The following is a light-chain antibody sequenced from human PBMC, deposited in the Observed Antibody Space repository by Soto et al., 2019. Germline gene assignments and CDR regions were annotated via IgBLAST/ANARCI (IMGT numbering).Light chain of an antibody. CDR2: DTT. V-gene: IGLV7-46*01. Sequence: QAVVTQEPSLTVSPGGTVTLTCGSSTGAVTSAHYPYWFQQRPGQAPTTLIYDTTNKPSWTPARFSGSLLGGKAALTLSGAQPEDEADYYCLISYSGPRVFGGGTKLTVL. CDR1: TGAVTSAHY. J-gene: IGLJ2*01. CDR3: LISYSGPRV.